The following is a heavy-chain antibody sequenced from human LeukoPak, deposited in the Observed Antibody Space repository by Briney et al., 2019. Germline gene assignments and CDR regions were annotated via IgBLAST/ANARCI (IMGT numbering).Heavy chain of an antibody. CDR2: INHSGST. D-gene: IGHD2-21*02. CDR3: ARKSAYVVTNAFIDC. Sequence: SETLSLTCAVYGGSFSGYYWSWIRQPPGKGLEWIGEINHSGSTNYNPSLKSRVTISVDTSKNQFSLKLSSVTAADTAVYYCARKSAYVVTNAFIDCWGQGTLVTVSS. V-gene: IGHV4-34*01. J-gene: IGHJ4*02. CDR1: GGSFSGYY.